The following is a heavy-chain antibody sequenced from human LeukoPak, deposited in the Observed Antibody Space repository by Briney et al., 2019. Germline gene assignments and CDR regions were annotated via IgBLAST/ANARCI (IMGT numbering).Heavy chain of an antibody. V-gene: IGHV3-11*06. J-gene: IGHJ4*02. D-gene: IGHD6-13*01. CDR3: ARVIAAAGVIYYFDY. CDR2: IGSSSSYT. Sequence: GGSLRLSCAASGFTFSDYYMSWIRQAPGKGLEWVSYIGSSSSYTNYADSVKGRFTISRDNAKNSLYLQMNSLRAEDTAVYYCARVIAAAGVIYYFDYWGQGTLVTVSS. CDR1: GFTFSDYY.